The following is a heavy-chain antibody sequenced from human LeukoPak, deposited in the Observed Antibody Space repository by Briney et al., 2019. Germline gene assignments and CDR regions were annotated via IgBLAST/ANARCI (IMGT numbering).Heavy chain of an antibody. J-gene: IGHJ6*03. D-gene: IGHD3-10*01. CDR1: GFAVSSNY. CDR3: ASGSGSYRTPYYYMDV. Sequence: GGSLRLSCAASGFAVSSNYMSWVRQAPGKGLEWVSVIYSGGSTYYADSVKGRFTISRDNSKNTLYLQMNSLRAEDTAVYYCASGSGSYRTPYYYMDVWGKGTAVTVSS. V-gene: IGHV3-53*01. CDR2: IYSGGST.